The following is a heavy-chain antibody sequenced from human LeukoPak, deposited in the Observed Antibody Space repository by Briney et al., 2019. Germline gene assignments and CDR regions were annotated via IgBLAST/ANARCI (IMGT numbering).Heavy chain of an antibody. CDR3: AGIPRPDDYTGYFDY. J-gene: IGHJ4*02. Sequence: PSETLSLTCTVSGGSISSYYWSRVRQPPGKGLEWIGYIYYSGSTNYNPSLKSRVTISVDTSKNQFSLKLSSVTAADTAVYYCAGIPRPDDYTGYFDYWGQGTLVTVSS. D-gene: IGHD4-11*01. CDR1: GGSISSYY. CDR2: IYYSGST. V-gene: IGHV4-59*01.